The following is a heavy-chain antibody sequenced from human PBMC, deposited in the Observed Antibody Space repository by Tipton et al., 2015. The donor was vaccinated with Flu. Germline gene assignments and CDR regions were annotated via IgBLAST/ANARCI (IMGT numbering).Heavy chain of an antibody. D-gene: IGHD2-15*01. J-gene: IGHJ4*01. CDR2: IKSKSDGGTE. CDR1: GLTFSNPW. Sequence: QLVQSGGGLVKPGGSLRLSCAASGLTFSNPWLAWVRQAPGMGLEWVARIKSKSDGGTEDYAAPVKGRFTISRDDSKNTLYLQMNSLKIEDTGVYYCTARYCSGGSCYSDDFFDSWGHGTLVTVSS. V-gene: IGHV3-15*01. CDR3: TARYCSGGSCYSDDFFDS.